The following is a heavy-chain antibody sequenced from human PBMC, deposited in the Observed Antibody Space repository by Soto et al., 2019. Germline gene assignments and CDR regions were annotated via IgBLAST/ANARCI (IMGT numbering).Heavy chain of an antibody. J-gene: IGHJ3*02. V-gene: IGHV4-61*08. Sequence: SETLSLTCTVSGGSVSSGDHYWSWIRQPPGKGLEWIGYFYYTGSTNYNPSLKSRVTISVDTSKNQFSLKLSSVTAADTAVYYCAGLYYYDSSGYDDAFDIWGQGKMVS. CDR2: FYYTGST. CDR1: GGSVSSGDHY. CDR3: AGLYYYDSSGYDDAFDI. D-gene: IGHD3-22*01.